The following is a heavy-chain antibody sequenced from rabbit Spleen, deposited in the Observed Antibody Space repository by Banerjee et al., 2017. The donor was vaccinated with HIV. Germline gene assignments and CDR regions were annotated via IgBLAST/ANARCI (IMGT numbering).Heavy chain of an antibody. CDR1: GFSFSSSYY. Sequence: QEQLVESGGGLVQPEGSLTLTCTASGFSFSSSYYMCWVRQAPGKGLEWISCIYTGSGGSTYYPSWAKGRFTIAKTSSTTVTLQMTSLTAADTATYFCAKWGSFGNDGYVVVTGLLGPGTLVTVS. CDR2: IYTGSGGST. V-gene: IGHV1S45*01. D-gene: IGHD6-1*01. J-gene: IGHJ4*01. CDR3: AKWGSFGNDGYVVVTGL.